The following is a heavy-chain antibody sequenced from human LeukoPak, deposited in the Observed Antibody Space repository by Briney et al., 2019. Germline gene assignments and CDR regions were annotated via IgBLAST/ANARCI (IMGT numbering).Heavy chain of an antibody. V-gene: IGHV3-23*01. D-gene: IGHD6-13*01. CDR2: ISGRGGST. CDR3: AKDRIWGAAAGTFSFDY. Sequence: HPGGSLRLSCAASGFTFSSYAMSWVRQAPGKGLEWVSAISGRGGSTYYADSVKGGFTISRDNPKNTLYLQMNSLRAEDTAVYYCAKDRIWGAAAGTFSFDYWGQGTLVTVSS. CDR1: GFTFSSYA. J-gene: IGHJ4*02.